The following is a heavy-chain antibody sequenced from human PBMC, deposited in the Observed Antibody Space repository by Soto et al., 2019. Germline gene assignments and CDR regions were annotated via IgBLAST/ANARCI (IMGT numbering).Heavy chain of an antibody. J-gene: IGHJ6*02. D-gene: IGHD5-12*01. CDR2: INHSGVT. V-gene: IGHV4-34*01. Sequence: TSETLSLTCAVYGGSFSGYYWSWIRQPPGKGLEWIGEINHSGVTNYKPSLKRRVTISVDTSKNQFSLQLKSVTAADTALYYGARFSGSYYYAMDGWGQGSTVTFSS. CDR3: ARFSGSYYYAMDG. CDR1: GGSFSGYY.